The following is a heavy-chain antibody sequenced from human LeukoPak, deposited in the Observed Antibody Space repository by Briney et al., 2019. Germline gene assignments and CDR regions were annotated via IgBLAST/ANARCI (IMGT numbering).Heavy chain of an antibody. D-gene: IGHD5-24*01. J-gene: IGHJ4*02. CDR2: IYYGGST. Sequence: PSETLSLTCTVSGGSISSYYWSWIRQPPGKGLEWIGYIYYGGSTNYNPSLKSRVTISVDTSKNQFSLKLSSVTAADTAVYYCAREDGYNLFDYWGQGTLVTVSS. V-gene: IGHV4-59*01. CDR3: AREDGYNLFDY. CDR1: GGSISSYY.